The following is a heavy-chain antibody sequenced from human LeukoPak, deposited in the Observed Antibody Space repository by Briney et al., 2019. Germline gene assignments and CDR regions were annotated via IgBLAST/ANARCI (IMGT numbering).Heavy chain of an antibody. CDR1: GYSFTSYG. V-gene: IGHV1-18*01. J-gene: IGHJ4*02. Sequence: ASVKVSCKASGYSFTSYGICWVRQAPGQGPEWMGWFNTNSGNTNYAQNLQGRVTMTTDASTSAAYMELWGLTSDDTAVYYCARYCGTTTSCYRGFDYWGQGTLVTVSS. CDR3: ARYCGTTTSCYRGFDY. D-gene: IGHD2-2*01. CDR2: FNTNSGNT.